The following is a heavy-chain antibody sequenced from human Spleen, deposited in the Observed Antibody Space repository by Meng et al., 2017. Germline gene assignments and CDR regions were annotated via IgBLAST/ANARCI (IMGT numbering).Heavy chain of an antibody. V-gene: IGHV4-39*07. Sequence: QLLVSCPGLVKASETLSLTCRCSVGAISRSSYYWGWIRQPPGKGLEWIGSIYYSGRTYYNPSLQSRVTVSVDTSKNQFSLKLSSVTAADTAVYYCARGDSNGYNGRVLDPWGRGTLVTVSS. CDR3: ARGDSNGYNGRVLDP. D-gene: IGHD3-22*01. CDR1: VGAISRSSYY. J-gene: IGHJ5*02. CDR2: IYYSGRT.